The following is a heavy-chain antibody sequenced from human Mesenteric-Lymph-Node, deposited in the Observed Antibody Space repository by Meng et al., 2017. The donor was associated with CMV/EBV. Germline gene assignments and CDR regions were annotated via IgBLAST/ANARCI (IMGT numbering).Heavy chain of an antibody. CDR2: ISSSSSYI. CDR3: AKDPTSSSWYSYFY. J-gene: IGHJ4*02. V-gene: IGHV3-21*04. CDR1: GFTFSSYS. D-gene: IGHD6-13*01. Sequence: GESLKISCAASGFTFSSYSMNWVRQAPGKGLEWVSSISSSSSYIYYADSVKGRFTISRDNAKNSLYLQMNSLRAEDTAVYYCAKDPTSSSWYSYFYWGQGTLVTVSS.